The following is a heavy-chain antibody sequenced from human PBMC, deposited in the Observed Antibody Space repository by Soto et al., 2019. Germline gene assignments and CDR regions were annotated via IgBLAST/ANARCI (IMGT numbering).Heavy chain of an antibody. Sequence: GGSLRLSCAASGFTFSNAWMNWVRQAPGKGLEWVGRIKSKTDGGTTDYAAPVKGRFTISRDDSKNTLYLQMNSLKTEDTAVYYCITVDIVVVPAAPGYYYYGMDVWGQGTTVTVS. J-gene: IGHJ6*02. V-gene: IGHV3-15*07. CDR2: IKSKTDGGTT. CDR3: ITVDIVVVPAAPGYYYYGMDV. D-gene: IGHD2-2*03. CDR1: GFTFSNAW.